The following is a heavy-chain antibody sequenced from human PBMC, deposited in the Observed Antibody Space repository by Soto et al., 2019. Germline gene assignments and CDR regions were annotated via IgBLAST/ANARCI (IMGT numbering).Heavy chain of an antibody. V-gene: IGHV4-39*01. CDR3: ARMCVATRYMDV. CDR1: GGSISSSSHF. CDR2: LYYSGAT. Sequence: QLQLQESGPGLVKSSETLSLTCSVSGGSISSSSHFWGWIRQPPGKGLEWIGSLYYSGATYYNPTLKGRVTIFVDRSKNEFSLNLSSVTAADTAVYYCARMCVATRYMDVWGRGTTVTVSS. J-gene: IGHJ6*03. D-gene: IGHD5-12*01.